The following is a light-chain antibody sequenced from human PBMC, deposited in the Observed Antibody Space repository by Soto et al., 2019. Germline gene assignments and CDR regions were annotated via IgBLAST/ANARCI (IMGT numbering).Light chain of an antibody. CDR3: QQYNNWPWT. V-gene: IGKV3-20*01. CDR2: GAS. Sequence: EIVLTHSPGTLSLSPGERATLSFSASQSVRSSYLAWYQQKPGQAPRLLIYGASNRATGIPDRFSGSGSGTDFTLTISSLQSEDFAVYYCQQYNNWPWTFGQGTKVDI. CDR1: QSVRSSY. J-gene: IGKJ1*01.